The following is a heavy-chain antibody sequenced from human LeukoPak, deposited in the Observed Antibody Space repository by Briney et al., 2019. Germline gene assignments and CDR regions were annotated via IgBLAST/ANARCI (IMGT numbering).Heavy chain of an antibody. J-gene: IGHJ3*02. CDR2: ISYDGSNK. V-gene: IGHV3-30*01. D-gene: IGHD3-16*01. CDR1: GFTFSSYA. Sequence: PGGSLRLSCAASGFTFSSYAMHWVRQAPGKGLEWVAVISYDGSNKYYADSVKGRFTISRDNSKNTLYLQMNSLRAEDTAVYYCGGDPGGWGGGFDIWGQGTMVTVSS. CDR3: GGDPGGWGGGFDI.